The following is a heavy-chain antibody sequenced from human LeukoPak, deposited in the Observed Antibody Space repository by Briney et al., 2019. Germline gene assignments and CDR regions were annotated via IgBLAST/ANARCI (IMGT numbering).Heavy chain of an antibody. V-gene: IGHV3-9*01. J-gene: IGHJ4*02. Sequence: PGGSLRLSCAASGFTFDDYAMHWVRQAPGEGLEWVSGISWNSGSIGYADSVKGRFTISRDNAKNSLYLQMNSLRAEDTALYYCAKDSGYSYGEYDYWGQGTLVTVSS. D-gene: IGHD5-18*01. CDR1: GFTFDDYA. CDR3: AKDSGYSYGEYDY. CDR2: ISWNSGSI.